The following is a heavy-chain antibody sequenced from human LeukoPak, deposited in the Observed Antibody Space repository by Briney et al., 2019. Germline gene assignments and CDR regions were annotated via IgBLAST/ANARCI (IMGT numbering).Heavy chain of an antibody. Sequence: GGSLRLSCAASGFTFSSYGMHWVRQAPGKGLEWVAVISYDGSNKYYADSVKGRFTISRDNSKNTLYLQMNSLRAEDTAVYYCARDRGRWGSSDAFDIWGQGTMVTVSS. V-gene: IGHV3-30*03. D-gene: IGHD7-27*01. CDR3: ARDRGRWGSSDAFDI. CDR1: GFTFSSYG. CDR2: ISYDGSNK. J-gene: IGHJ3*02.